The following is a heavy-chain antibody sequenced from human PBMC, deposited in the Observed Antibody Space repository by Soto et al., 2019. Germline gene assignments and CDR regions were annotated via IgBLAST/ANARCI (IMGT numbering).Heavy chain of an antibody. CDR1: GGTFSSYA. CDR3: AREGGITMIVGYYYYGMDV. V-gene: IGHV1-69*12. Sequence: QVQLVQSGAEVKKPGSSVKVSCKASGGTFSSYAISWVRQAPGQGLEWMGGIIPIFGTANYAQKFQGRVTITADESKSPAYMELSSLRSEDTAVYYCAREGGITMIVGYYYYGMDVWGQGTTVTVSS. J-gene: IGHJ6*02. CDR2: IIPIFGTA. D-gene: IGHD3-22*01.